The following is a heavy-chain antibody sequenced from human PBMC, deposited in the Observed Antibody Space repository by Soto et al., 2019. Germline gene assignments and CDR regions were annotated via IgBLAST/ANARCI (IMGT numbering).Heavy chain of an antibody. Sequence: MWWLRQETKQGLEWMGRISPNIGITNYAQKLQGRVTMTTDTSTSAAYMELRSLRSDDTAVYYCARHGDIVVVVAATYFDYWGQGTLVTVSS. CDR2: ISPNIGIT. D-gene: IGHD2-15*01. J-gene: IGHJ4*02. V-gene: IGHV1-18*01. CDR3: ARHGDIVVVVAATYFDY.